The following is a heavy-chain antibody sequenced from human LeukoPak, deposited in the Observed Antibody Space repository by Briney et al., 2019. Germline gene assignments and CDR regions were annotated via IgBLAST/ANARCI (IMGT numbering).Heavy chain of an antibody. J-gene: IGHJ4*02. CDR1: GFTFSSYS. CDR3: ARDGVSVGIAGPHDY. CDR2: ISSSSSYI. V-gene: IGHV3-21*01. Sequence: GGSLRLSCAASGFTFSSYSMNWVRQAPGKGLEWVSSISSSSSYIYYADPVKGRFTISRDNAKNSLYLQMNSLRAEDTAVYYCARDGVSVGIAGPHDYWGQGTLVTVSS. D-gene: IGHD6-13*01.